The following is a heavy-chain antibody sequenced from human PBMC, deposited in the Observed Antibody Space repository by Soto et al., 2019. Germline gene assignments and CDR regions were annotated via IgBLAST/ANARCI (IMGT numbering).Heavy chain of an antibody. CDR2: INWNGGST. D-gene: IGHD6-19*01. V-gene: IGHV3-20*04. CDR3: ARGGSVAGNYYYYGMDV. CDR1: GFTFDDYG. Sequence: EVQLVESGGGVVRPGGSLRLSCAASGFTFDDYGMSWVRQAPGKGLEWVSGINWNGGSTGYADSVKGRFTISRDNAKNSLYLQMNCLRAEDTALYYCARGGSVAGNYYYYGMDVWGQGTTVTVSS. J-gene: IGHJ6*02.